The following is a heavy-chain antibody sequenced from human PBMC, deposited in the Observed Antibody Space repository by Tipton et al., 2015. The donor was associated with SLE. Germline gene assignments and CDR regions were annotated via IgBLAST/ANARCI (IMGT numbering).Heavy chain of an antibody. CDR1: GGSINNYY. CDR3: ARVAGDHDAFDI. D-gene: IGHD4-17*01. Sequence: TLSLTCTVSGGSINNYYWSWIRQPPGKGLEWIGYIYYTGSTYYNPSLKSRVTISVDTSKNQFSLKLSSVTAADTAVYYCARVAGDHDAFDIWGQGTMVTVSS. V-gene: IGHV4-59*12. CDR2: IYYTGST. J-gene: IGHJ3*02.